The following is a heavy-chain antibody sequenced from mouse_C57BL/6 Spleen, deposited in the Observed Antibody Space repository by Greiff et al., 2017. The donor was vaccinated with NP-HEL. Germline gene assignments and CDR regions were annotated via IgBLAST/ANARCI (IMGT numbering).Heavy chain of an antibody. CDR2: IYPGDGDT. D-gene: IGHD1-1*01. CDR1: GYAFSSYW. CDR3: ARSGYYGSGGIDY. Sequence: LVESGAELVKPGASVKISCKASGYAFSSYWMNWVKQRPGKGLEWIGQIYPGDGDTNYNGKFKGKATLTADKSSSTAYMQLSSLTSEDPAVYFCARSGYYGSGGIDYWGQGTTLTVSS. J-gene: IGHJ2*01. V-gene: IGHV1-80*01.